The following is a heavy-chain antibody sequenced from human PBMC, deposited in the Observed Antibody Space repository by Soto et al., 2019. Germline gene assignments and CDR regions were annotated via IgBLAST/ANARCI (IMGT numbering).Heavy chain of an antibody. D-gene: IGHD2-21*02. CDR3: ARHSYCGGDCYSFGLSYFDY. J-gene: IGHJ4*02. CDR2: IYYSGST. CDR1: GGSISSSSYY. Sequence: PSETLSLTCTVSGGSISSSSYYWGWIRQPPGKGLEWIGSIYYSGSTYYNPSLKSRVTISVDTSKNQFSLKLSSVTAADTAVYYCARHSYCGGDCYSFGLSYFDYWGQGTLVTVSS. V-gene: IGHV4-39*01.